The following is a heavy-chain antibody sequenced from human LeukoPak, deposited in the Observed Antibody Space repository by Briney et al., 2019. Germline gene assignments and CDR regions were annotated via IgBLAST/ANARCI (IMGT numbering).Heavy chain of an antibody. Sequence: PGGSLRLSCAASGFTFSSYAMSWVRQAPGKGLEWVSAISGSGGNTYDADSVRGRFTISRDNSKNTLYLQMNNPRAEDTAVYYCAKAVGNFRGYYYYGMDVWGQGTTVTVSS. J-gene: IGHJ6*02. CDR3: AKAVGNFRGYYYYGMDV. D-gene: IGHD2-2*01. CDR1: GFTFSSYA. V-gene: IGHV3-23*01. CDR2: ISGSGGNT.